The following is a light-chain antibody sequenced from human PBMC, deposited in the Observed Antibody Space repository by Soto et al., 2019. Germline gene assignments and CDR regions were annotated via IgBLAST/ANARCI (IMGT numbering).Light chain of an antibody. CDR1: QSVTSNY. CDR3: QQYGGSPRT. CDR2: GAS. Sequence: EIVLTQSPGTLSLSPGERATLSCGASQSVTSNYLAWYQQKPGQAPRLPIFGASTGATGIPDRFSGSGSGKDFTLTISRLEPEDFAVYYCQQYGGSPRTFGQGTKVDIK. J-gene: IGKJ1*01. V-gene: IGKV3-20*01.